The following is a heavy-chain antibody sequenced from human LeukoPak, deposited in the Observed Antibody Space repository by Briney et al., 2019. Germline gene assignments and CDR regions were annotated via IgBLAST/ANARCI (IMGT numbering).Heavy chain of an antibody. V-gene: IGHV1-8*03. CDR3: ARYSSSWYGRYFQH. Sequence: GASVKVSCKASGYTFTSYDINWVRQATGQGLEWMGWMNPNSGNTGYAQKFQGRVTITRNTSISTAYMELSSLRSEDTAVYYCARYSSSWYGRYFQHWGQGTLVTVSS. CDR2: MNPNSGNT. D-gene: IGHD6-13*01. J-gene: IGHJ1*01. CDR1: GYTFTSYD.